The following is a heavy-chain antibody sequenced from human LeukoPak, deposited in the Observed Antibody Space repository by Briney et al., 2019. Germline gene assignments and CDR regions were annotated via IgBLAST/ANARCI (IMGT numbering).Heavy chain of an antibody. CDR2: INTDRSRT. CDR1: GFTFSSYW. V-gene: IGHV3-74*01. J-gene: IGHJ5*02. Sequence: GGSLILSCAASGFTFSSYWMHWVRQAPGKGLVLVSCINTDRSRTSYADSVKGRFTISRDNAKNTLYLQMNSLRAEDTAVYYCARDRRSNTKRGFDPWGQGTLVTVSS. D-gene: IGHD2-2*01. CDR3: ARDRRSNTKRGFDP.